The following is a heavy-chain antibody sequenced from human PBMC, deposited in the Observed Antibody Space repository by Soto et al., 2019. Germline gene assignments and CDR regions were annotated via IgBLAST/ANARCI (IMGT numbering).Heavy chain of an antibody. CDR1: GYSFTSYW. J-gene: IGHJ3*02. D-gene: IGHD6-19*01. CDR3: ASAADLAVASTPGLDAFDI. V-gene: IGHV5-51*01. CDR2: IYPGDSDT. Sequence: GESLKISCKGSGYSFTSYWIGWVRQMPGKGLEWMGIIYPGDSDTRYSPSIQGQDTISADKSISTAYLQWSSLKASDTAMDYCASAADLAVASTPGLDAFDIWGQGTMVTVSS.